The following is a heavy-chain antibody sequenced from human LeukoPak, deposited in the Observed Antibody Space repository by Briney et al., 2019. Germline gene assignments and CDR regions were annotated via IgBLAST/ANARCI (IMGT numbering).Heavy chain of an antibody. J-gene: IGHJ4*02. Sequence: GGSLRLSCAASGFMFNNYIIHWVRQAPGKGLEWVAVISEDGRNKYYAESVKGRFTISRDNSKNTLDLQMNSLRPEDTAVYYCARDFRGMGAVDYWGQGTLVTVSS. CDR1: GFMFNNYI. V-gene: IGHV3-30*04. CDR2: ISEDGRNK. D-gene: IGHD1-26*01. CDR3: ARDFRGMGAVDY.